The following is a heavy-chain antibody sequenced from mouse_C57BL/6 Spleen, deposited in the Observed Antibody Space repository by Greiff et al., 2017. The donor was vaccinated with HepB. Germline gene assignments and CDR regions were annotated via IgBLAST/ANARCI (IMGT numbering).Heavy chain of an antibody. J-gene: IGHJ4*01. Sequence: VQLQQPGAELVKPGASVKMSCKASGYTFTSYWITWVKQRPGQGLEWIGDIYPGSGSTNYNEKFKSKATLTVDTSSSTAYMQLSSLTSEDSAVYYCARYYRDLYYAMDYWGQGTSVTVSS. CDR1: GYTFTSYW. D-gene: IGHD2-12*01. CDR3: ARYYRDLYYAMDY. CDR2: IYPGSGST. V-gene: IGHV1-55*01.